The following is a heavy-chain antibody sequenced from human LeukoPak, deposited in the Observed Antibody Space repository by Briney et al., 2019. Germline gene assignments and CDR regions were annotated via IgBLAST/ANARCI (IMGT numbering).Heavy chain of an antibody. J-gene: IGHJ6*02. CDR1: GFTFSSYS. D-gene: IGHD6-19*01. CDR3: ARDSAVATYYGVDV. V-gene: IGHV3-48*04. Sequence: PGGSLRLSCAASGFTFSSYSMNWVRQAPGKGLEWVSYISSSSSTIYYADSVKGRFTISTDNAKTSLYLQMNSLRAEDTAVYYCARDSAVATYYGVDVWGQGTTVTVSS. CDR2: ISSSSSTI.